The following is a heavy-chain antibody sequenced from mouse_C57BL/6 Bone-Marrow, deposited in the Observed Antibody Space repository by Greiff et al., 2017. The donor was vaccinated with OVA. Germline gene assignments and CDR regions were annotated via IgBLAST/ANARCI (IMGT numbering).Heavy chain of an antibody. J-gene: IGHJ1*03. CDR1: GYSITSGYY. Sequence: EVKLMESEPGLVKPSQSLSLTCSVTGYSITSGYYWNWIRQFPGNKLEWMGYISYDGSNNYNPSLKNRISITRDTSKNQFFLKLNSVTTEDTATYYCARGGGYYGSPLLYWYFDVWGTGTTVTVSS. CDR2: ISYDGSN. V-gene: IGHV3-6*01. CDR3: ARGGGYYGSPLLYWYFDV. D-gene: IGHD1-1*01.